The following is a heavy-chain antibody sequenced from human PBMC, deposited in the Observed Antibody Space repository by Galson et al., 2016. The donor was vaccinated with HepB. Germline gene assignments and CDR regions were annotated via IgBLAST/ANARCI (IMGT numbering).Heavy chain of an antibody. J-gene: IGHJ4*02. CDR2: INHSGST. CDR1: GGSFSGYY. Sequence: SETLSLTCAIYGGSFSGYYWSWIRQPPGKGLEWIGEINHSGSTNYNPSLKSRVTISVDTSKNQFSLKLSSVTAADTAVYYCAVGSWIPLYWGQGTLVTVSS. CDR3: AVGSWIPLY. V-gene: IGHV4-34*01. D-gene: IGHD5-12*01.